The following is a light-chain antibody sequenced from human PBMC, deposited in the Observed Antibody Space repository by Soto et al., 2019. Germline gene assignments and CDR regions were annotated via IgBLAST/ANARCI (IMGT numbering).Light chain of an antibody. CDR1: SSDLAIYNY. CDR3: SSYTDSSNYV. Sequence: QSALTQPASVSGSPGKSITIPCTGTSSDLAIYNYVSWYQQQPGKAPKLMIYQVTNRPSGVSNRFSGSRSGNTASLTISGLQAEDEADYYCSSYTDSSNYVFGTGTKLTVL. V-gene: IGLV2-14*01. CDR2: QVT. J-gene: IGLJ1*01.